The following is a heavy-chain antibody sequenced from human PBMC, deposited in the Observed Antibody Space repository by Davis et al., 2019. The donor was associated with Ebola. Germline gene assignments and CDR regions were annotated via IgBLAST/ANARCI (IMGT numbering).Heavy chain of an antibody. V-gene: IGHV1-46*01. CDR3: ARNGLGRVPAAPRYYYMDV. CDR2: INPSGGST. J-gene: IGHJ6*03. CDR1: GYTFTSYY. Sequence: ASVKVSCKASGYTFTSYYMHWVRQAPGQGLEWMGIINPSGGSTSYAQKFQGRVTMTRDTSTSTVYMELSSLRSEDTAVYYCARNGLGRVPAAPRYYYMDVWGKGTTVTVSS. D-gene: IGHD2-2*01.